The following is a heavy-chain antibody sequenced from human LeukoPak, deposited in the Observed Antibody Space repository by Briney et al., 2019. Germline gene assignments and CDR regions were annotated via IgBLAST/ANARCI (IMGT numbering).Heavy chain of an antibody. V-gene: IGHV1-3*04. D-gene: IGHD6-19*01. Sequence: ASVKVSCKASGYTLSQYAMHWVRQAPGQRPEWMGWINSGNSNTKYDQKFQGRVTITRDTSANTAYMELSSMRSEDTAVYYCAREQWLGSFYYYYYGLDVSGQGTTVTVSS. CDR2: INSGNSNT. J-gene: IGHJ6*02. CDR1: GYTLSQYA. CDR3: AREQWLGSFYYYYYGLDV.